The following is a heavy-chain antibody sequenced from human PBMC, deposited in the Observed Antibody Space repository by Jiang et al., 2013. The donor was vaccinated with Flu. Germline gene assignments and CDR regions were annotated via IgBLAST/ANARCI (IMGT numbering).Heavy chain of an antibody. CDR3: ARGAESCSSSICYIFDY. D-gene: IGHD2-2*02. CDR1: GYSFTSYA. V-gene: IGHV1-3*02. CDR2: SNAGSGNT. J-gene: IGHJ4*02. Sequence: SGAEVKRPGASVKVSCKASGYSFTSYAMHWVRQAPGQRLEWMGWSNAGSGNTKYSREFQGRVIITRDTSASTVYMELSSLRSEDMAVYFCARGAESCSSSICYIFDYWGQGTLVTVSS.